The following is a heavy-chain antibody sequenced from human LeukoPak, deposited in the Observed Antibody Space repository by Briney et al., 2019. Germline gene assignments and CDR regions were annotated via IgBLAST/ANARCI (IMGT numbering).Heavy chain of an antibody. CDR2: IYYSGNT. Sequence: SETLSLTCIVSGGSISTSAYYWGWIRQPPGEGLQWIGSIYYSGNTYYNSSLKSRVTISVDTSTSQFSLRLSSVTAADMAVYYWARQPSLTHSPFDYWGQGTLVTVSS. J-gene: IGHJ4*02. V-gene: IGHV4-39*01. CDR1: GGSISTSAYY. CDR3: ARQPSLTHSPFDY.